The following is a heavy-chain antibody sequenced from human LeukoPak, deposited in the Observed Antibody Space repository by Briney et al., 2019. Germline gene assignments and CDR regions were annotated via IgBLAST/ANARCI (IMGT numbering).Heavy chain of an antibody. V-gene: IGHV3-11*04. D-gene: IGHD6-13*01. CDR3: AREAAAAGNWFDP. CDR1: GFTFSDYY. Sequence: GGSLRLSWAASGFTFSDYYMSWIRQAPGKGLEWVSYISSSGSTIYYADSVKGRFTISRDNAKNSLYLQMNSLRAEDTAVYYCAREAAAAGNWFDPWGQGTLVTVSS. CDR2: ISSSGSTI. J-gene: IGHJ5*02.